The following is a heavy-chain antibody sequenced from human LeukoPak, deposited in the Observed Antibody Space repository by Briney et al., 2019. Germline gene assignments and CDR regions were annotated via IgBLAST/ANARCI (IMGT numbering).Heavy chain of an antibody. V-gene: IGHV3-7*01. D-gene: IGHD6-19*01. CDR3: ARDSAVATYYGVDV. Sequence: GGSLRLSCAVSGFSISDYWMTWVRQAPGKGLECVANIKGDGSDKNYVDSVKGRFTISRDNAKNSLYLQMNSLRVEDTAVYYCARDSAVATYYGVDVWGQGTTVTVSS. J-gene: IGHJ6*02. CDR2: IKGDGSDK. CDR1: GFSISDYW.